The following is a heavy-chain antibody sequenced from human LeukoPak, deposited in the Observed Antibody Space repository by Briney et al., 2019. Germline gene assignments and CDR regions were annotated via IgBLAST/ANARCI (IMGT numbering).Heavy chain of an antibody. Sequence: PSETLSLTCTVSGGSISSYYWSWIRQPPGKGLEWIGYIYYSGSTNYNPSLKSRVAISVDTSKNHFSLKLSSVTAADTAVYYCASSAVAGTSAFDIWGQGTMVTVSS. CDR1: GGSISSYY. D-gene: IGHD6-19*01. CDR3: ASSAVAGTSAFDI. V-gene: IGHV4-59*01. J-gene: IGHJ3*02. CDR2: IYYSGST.